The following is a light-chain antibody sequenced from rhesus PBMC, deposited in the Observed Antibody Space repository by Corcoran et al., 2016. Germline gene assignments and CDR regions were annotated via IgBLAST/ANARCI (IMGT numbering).Light chain of an antibody. CDR2: KAS. CDR1: ENVNKY. V-gene: IGKV1-74*01. J-gene: IGKJ1*01. Sequence: IQMTQSPPSLSASVGDRVTITCRTSENVNKYLNWYQQKPGKAPKLLFYKASTLQSGFPSRLSGGGSGTDYTFYISTLQAEDVASYYSQQSYSSPRTFGQRTKVEIK. CDR3: QQSYSSPRT.